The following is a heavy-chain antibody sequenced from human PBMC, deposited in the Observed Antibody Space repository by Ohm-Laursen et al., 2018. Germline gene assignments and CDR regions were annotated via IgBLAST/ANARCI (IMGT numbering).Heavy chain of an antibody. CDR3: AREISYYDSSLVDY. CDR2: INPNSGGT. Sequence: ASVKVSCKASGYTFTGYYMHWVRQAPGQGLEWMGWINPNSGGTNYAQKFQGRVTMTRDTSISTAYMELSRLRSDDTAVYYCAREISYYDSSLVDYWGQGTLVTVSS. CDR1: GYTFTGYY. J-gene: IGHJ4*02. V-gene: IGHV1-2*02. D-gene: IGHD3-22*01.